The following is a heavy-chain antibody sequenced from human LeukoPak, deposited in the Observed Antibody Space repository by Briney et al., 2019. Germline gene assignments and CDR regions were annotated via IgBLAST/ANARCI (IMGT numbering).Heavy chain of an antibody. J-gene: IGHJ4*02. D-gene: IGHD6-13*01. V-gene: IGHV4-34*01. CDR1: GGSFSGYY. Sequence: SETLSLTCAVYGGSFSGYYWSWIRQPPGKGLEWIGEINHSGSTNYNPSLKSRVTISVDTSKNQFSLKLSSVTAADTAVYYCVRDRGLAAPVSPFDYWGQGTLVTVSS. CDR3: VRDRGLAAPVSPFDY. CDR2: INHSGST.